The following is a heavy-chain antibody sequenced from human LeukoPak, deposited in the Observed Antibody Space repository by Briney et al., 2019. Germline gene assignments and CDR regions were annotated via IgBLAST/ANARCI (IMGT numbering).Heavy chain of an antibody. J-gene: IGHJ3*02. CDR1: GGSISSYY. Sequence: PSETLSLTCTVPGGSISSYYWSWIRQPAGKGLEWIGRIYSRGSTNYNPSLQSRVTMSVDTSKNQISLKLNSVTAADTAVYYCARDPMAGTFRAFDIWGQGTMVTVSS. CDR2: IYSRGST. CDR3: ARDPMAGTFRAFDI. V-gene: IGHV4-4*07. D-gene: IGHD6-19*01.